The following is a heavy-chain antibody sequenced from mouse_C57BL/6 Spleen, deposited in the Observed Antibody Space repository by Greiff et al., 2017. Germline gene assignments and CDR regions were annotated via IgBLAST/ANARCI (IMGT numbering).Heavy chain of an antibody. D-gene: IGHD2-1*01. CDR3: ARVGYGNLYYFDY. V-gene: IGHV1-55*01. Sequence: QVHVKQSGAELVKPGASVKMSCKASGYTFTSYWITWVKQRPGQGLEWIGDIYPGSGSTNYNEKFKSKATLTVDTSSSTAYMQLSSLTSEDSAVYYCARVGYGNLYYFDYWGQGTTLTVSS. CDR1: GYTFTSYW. J-gene: IGHJ2*01. CDR2: IYPGSGST.